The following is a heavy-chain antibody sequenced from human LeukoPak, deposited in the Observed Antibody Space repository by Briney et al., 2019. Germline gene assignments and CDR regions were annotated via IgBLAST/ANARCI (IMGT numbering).Heavy chain of an antibody. CDR3: ARRTLTGYYRGYYYYGMDV. J-gene: IGHJ6*02. CDR1: GYSFTSYW. D-gene: IGHD3-9*01. CDR2: IYPGDSDT. Sequence: GESLKISCKGSGYSFTSYWIGWVRQLPGKGLELMGIIYPGDSDTRYSPSFQGQVTISADKSISTAYLQWSSLKASDTAMYYCARRTLTGYYRGYYYYGMDVWGQGTTVTVSS. V-gene: IGHV5-51*01.